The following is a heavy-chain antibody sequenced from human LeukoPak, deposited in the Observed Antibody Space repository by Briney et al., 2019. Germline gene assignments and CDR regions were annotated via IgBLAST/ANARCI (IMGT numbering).Heavy chain of an antibody. CDR2: IYPGDSDT. V-gene: IGHV5-51*01. Sequence: GESLKISCKGSGYSFTSYWIGWVRQVPGKGLEWMGIIYPGDSDTRYSPSFQGQVTISADESISTAYLQWSSLKASDTAMYYCARQRQWLVDDWYFDLWGRGTLVTVSS. D-gene: IGHD6-19*01. CDR1: GYSFTSYW. CDR3: ARQRQWLVDDWYFDL. J-gene: IGHJ2*01.